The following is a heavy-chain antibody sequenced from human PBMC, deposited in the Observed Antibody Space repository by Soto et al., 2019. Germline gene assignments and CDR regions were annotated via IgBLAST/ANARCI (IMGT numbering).Heavy chain of an antibody. D-gene: IGHD2-15*01. CDR2: INPNSGGT. CDR3: ATTPSSYCSGRSRYPEGGY. J-gene: IGHJ4*02. V-gene: IGHV1-2*02. Sequence: ASVKVSCKASGYTFTGYYMHWVRQAPGQGLEWMGWINPNSGGTNYAQKFQGRVTMTRDTSISTAYMELSRLRSDDTAVYYCATTPSSYCSGRSRYPEGGYWGPGPLVTVS. CDR1: GYTFTGYY.